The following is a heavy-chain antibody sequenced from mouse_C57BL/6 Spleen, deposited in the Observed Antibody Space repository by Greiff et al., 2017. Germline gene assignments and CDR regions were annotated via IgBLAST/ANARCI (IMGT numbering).Heavy chain of an antibody. CDR2: INPSNGGT. CDR1: GYTFTSYW. D-gene: IGHD2-12*01. Sequence: QVQLQQPGTELVKPGASVKLSCKASGYTFTSYWMHWVKQRPGQGLEWIGNINPSNGGTNDNEKFKSKATLTVDTSSSTAYMQLISLASEDSAVYERARDYSYYRAWVAGWGQRAMVTVS. J-gene: IGHJ3*01. CDR3: ARDYSYYRAWVAG. V-gene: IGHV1-53*01.